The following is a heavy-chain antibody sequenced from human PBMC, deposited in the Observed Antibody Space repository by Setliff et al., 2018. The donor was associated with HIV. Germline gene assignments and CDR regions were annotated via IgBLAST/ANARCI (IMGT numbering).Heavy chain of an antibody. CDR3: AKHFLLWSNAFHV. D-gene: IGHD2-21*01. CDR2: VGVDSDAT. J-gene: IGHJ3*01. V-gene: IGHV3-23*01. Sequence: PGGSLRLSCVASGFAFSTFDMNWVRQTPGKGLEWVAAVGVDSDATYYAESVKGRFTISRDNSKNTLYLQMNSLRAEDTAVYYCAKHFLLWSNAFHVWGQGTMVTVSS. CDR1: GFAFSTFD.